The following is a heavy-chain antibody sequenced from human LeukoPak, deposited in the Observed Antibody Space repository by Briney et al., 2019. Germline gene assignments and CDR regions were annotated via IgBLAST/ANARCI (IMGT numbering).Heavy chain of an antibody. D-gene: IGHD6-13*01. CDR3: AREEYSSDWYGHDS. J-gene: IGHJ4*02. V-gene: IGHV4-39*07. CDR1: GGSISSSSYY. CDR2: IYYTGTT. Sequence: SETLSLTCTVSGGSISSSSYYWGWIRQPPGKGLEWIGSIYYTGTTFDNPSLKSRVTLSVDTSKNQFSLRLTSVTAADTAFYYCAREEYSSDWYGHDSWGQGTLVTVSS.